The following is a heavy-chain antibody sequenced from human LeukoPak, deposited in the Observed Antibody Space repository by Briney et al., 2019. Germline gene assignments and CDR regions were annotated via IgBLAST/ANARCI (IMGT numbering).Heavy chain of an antibody. V-gene: IGHV1-2*02. CDR1: GYTFTGYY. CDR3: ARDQATVATPWWDH. CDR2: INGNSGGT. D-gene: IGHD4-23*01. J-gene: IGHJ4*02. Sequence: ASVKVSCKSSGYTFTGYYVHWVRQAPGQELEWMGWINGNSGGTKYAQKFQGRVTMTRDTSISTAYMELSRVRSDDTAVYFCARDQATVATPWWDHWGQGTLVTVSS.